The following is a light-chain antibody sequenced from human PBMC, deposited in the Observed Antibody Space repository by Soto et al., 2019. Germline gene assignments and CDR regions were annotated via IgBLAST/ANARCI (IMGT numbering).Light chain of an antibody. Sequence: QSALTQPRSVSGSPGQSVTISCTGTSSDVGGYKYVSWYQQHPGKAPKLMIYDVSNRPSGVPDRFSGSKSGNTASLTISGLQAEDEADYYCSSYAGTYTWVFGGGTKLTVL. CDR2: DVS. J-gene: IGLJ3*02. CDR3: SSYAGTYTWV. CDR1: SSDVGGYKY. V-gene: IGLV2-11*01.